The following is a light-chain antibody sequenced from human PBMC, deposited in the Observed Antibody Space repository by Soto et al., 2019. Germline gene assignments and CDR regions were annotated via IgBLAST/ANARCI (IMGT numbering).Light chain of an antibody. CDR3: FSYTTSSTPV. CDR2: EVS. Sequence: QSALTQPASVSGSHGQSITISCTGTSSDVGGYNYVSWYQQHPAKAPKLMIYEVSNRPSGVSHRFSGSKSGNTASLTISGLQAEDEADYYCFSYTTSSTPVFGGGTKLTVL. V-gene: IGLV2-14*01. CDR1: SSDVGGYNY. J-gene: IGLJ3*02.